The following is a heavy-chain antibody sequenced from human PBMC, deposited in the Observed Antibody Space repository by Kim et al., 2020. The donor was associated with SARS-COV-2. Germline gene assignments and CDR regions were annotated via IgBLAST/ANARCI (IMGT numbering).Heavy chain of an antibody. Sequence: YSSSLKSRVTITKDTSKNQVVLIMTDMDPVDTGTYYCAHRGTAPMHDAFDIWGQGTMVTVSS. V-gene: IGHV2-5*01. CDR3: AHRGTAPMHDAFDI. J-gene: IGHJ3*02.